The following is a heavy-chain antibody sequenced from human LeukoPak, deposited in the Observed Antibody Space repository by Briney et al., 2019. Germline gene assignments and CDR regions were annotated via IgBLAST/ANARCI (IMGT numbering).Heavy chain of an antibody. V-gene: IGHV4-59*08. CDR2: ISHSGTT. CDR1: GGSISSYS. CDR3: ARWDDSAWGFGN. D-gene: IGHD6-19*01. Sequence: PSETLSLTCIDSGGSISSYSWNWIRQSPGKGLEWVGYISHSGTTSYNSSLKSRVTISVDTSKNQLSLKLTSVTAADTAVYYCARWDDSAWGFGNWGPGTLVTVSS. J-gene: IGHJ4*02.